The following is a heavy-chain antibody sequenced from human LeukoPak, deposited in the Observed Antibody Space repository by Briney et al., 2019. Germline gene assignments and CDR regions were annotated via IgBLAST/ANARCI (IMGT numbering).Heavy chain of an antibody. CDR3: ARGMNWYSSSCHDY. CDR1: GFTFSSYS. Sequence: PGGSLRLSCAASGFTFSSYSMNWVRQAPGKGLEWVSSISSSSSYIYYADSVEGRFTISRDNAKNSLYLQMNSLRAEDTAVYYCARGMNWYSSSCHDYWGQGTLVTVSS. J-gene: IGHJ4*02. V-gene: IGHV3-21*01. CDR2: ISSSSSYI. D-gene: IGHD6-13*01.